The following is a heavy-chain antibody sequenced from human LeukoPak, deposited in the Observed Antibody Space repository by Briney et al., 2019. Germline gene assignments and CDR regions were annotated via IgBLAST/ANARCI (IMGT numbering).Heavy chain of an antibody. CDR2: ISTTGGTT. D-gene: IGHD3-16*01. Sequence: PGGSLRLSCAASGFHFDSYDMHWVRQAPGKGLEWVSGISTTGGTTHYADAVKGRFTISRDNSKDTVYPQMNSLRVEDTAIYHCAKVLGPADSWGQGTLVTVSS. CDR1: GFHFDSYD. V-gene: IGHV3-23*01. CDR3: AKVLGPADS. J-gene: IGHJ4*02.